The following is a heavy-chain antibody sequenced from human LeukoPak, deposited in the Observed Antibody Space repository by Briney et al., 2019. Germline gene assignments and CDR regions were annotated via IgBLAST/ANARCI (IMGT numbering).Heavy chain of an antibody. J-gene: IGHJ6*02. CDR3: SRDAPNFDSSCYANKQHYGMDV. CDR2: IYRSGESS. Sequence: GGSLRLSCAASGFTLSRFQMNWVRQAPGKGLEWLSYIYRSGESSNNADSVKGRFIISRDNAKNSLYLQMNSLRDEDTAVYYCSRDAPNFDSSCYANKQHYGMDVWGQGTTVT. D-gene: IGHD3-22*01. V-gene: IGHV3-48*03. CDR1: GFTLSRFQ.